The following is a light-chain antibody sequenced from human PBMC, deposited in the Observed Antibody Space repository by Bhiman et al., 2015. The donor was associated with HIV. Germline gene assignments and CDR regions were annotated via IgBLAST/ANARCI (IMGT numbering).Light chain of an antibody. V-gene: IGLV2-11*01. CDR2: DIT. J-gene: IGLJ2*01. Sequence: QSALTQPRSVSGSPGQSVTISCTGTSSDVGRYDYVSWYQHHPGKAPKLMIYDITKRPSGVPDRFSGSKSGNTASLTISGLQAEDEADYYCSSYAISNTRLFGGGTKLTVL. CDR3: SSYAISNTRL. CDR1: SSDVGRYDY.